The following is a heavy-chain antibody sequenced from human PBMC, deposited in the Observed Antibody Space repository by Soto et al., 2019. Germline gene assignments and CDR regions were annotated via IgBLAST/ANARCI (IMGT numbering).Heavy chain of an antibody. CDR1: GFTFSSYW. CDR3: ARANGDPYCFDY. J-gene: IGHJ4*02. D-gene: IGHD4-17*01. V-gene: IGHV3-74*01. Sequence: SLRLSCAASGFTFSSYWMHWVRQAPGKGLVWVSRINSDGSSTSYADSVKGRFTISRDNAKNTLYLQMNSLRAEDTAVYYCARANGDPYCFDYWGQGTLVTVS. CDR2: INSDGSST.